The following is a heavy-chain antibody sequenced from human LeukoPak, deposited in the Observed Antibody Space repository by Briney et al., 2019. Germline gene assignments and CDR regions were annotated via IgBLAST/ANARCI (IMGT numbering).Heavy chain of an antibody. CDR1: GFTFGDYA. CDR3: TRDQRQSGLLWFGEPEPYYYYYGMDV. D-gene: IGHD3-10*01. CDR2: IRSKAYGGTT. V-gene: IGHV3-49*03. J-gene: IGHJ6*02. Sequence: GGSLRLSCTASGFTFGDYAMSWFRQAPGKGLEWVGFIRSKAYGGTTEYAASVKGRFTISRDDSKSIAYLQMNSLKTEDTAVYYCTRDQRQSGLLWFGEPEPYYYYYGMDVWGQGTTVTVSS.